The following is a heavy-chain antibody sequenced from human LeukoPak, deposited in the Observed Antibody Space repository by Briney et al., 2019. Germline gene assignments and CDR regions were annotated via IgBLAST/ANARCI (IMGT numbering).Heavy chain of an antibody. CDR3: AKDSLRGYLDY. D-gene: IGHD3-16*01. J-gene: IGHJ4*02. CDR1: RFAFSDYY. Sequence: GGSLRLSCAASRFAFSDYYMSWIRQAPGKGLEWVSYISTSGSTIYYADSVKGRFTISRDNAKNLLYLQMNSLRAEDMALYYCAKDSLRGYLDYWGQGTLVTVSS. CDR2: ISTSGSTI. V-gene: IGHV3-11*01.